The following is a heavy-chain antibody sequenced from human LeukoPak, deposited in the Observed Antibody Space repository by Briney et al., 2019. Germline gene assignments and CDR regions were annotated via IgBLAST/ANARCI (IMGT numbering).Heavy chain of an antibody. CDR3: AGHNWGSFDY. CDR2: IYYSGST. Sequence: SETLSLTCTVSGGSISSYYWSWIRQPPEKGLEWIGYIYYSGSTNYNPSLKSRVTISVDTSKNQFSLKLSSVTAADTAVYYCAGHNWGSFDYWGQGTLVTVSS. CDR1: GGSISSYY. J-gene: IGHJ4*02. D-gene: IGHD7-27*01. V-gene: IGHV4-59*01.